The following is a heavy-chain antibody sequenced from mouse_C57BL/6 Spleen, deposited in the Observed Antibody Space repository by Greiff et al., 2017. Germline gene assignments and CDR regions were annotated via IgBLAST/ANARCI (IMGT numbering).Heavy chain of an antibody. V-gene: IGHV5-4*01. CDR1: GFTFSSYA. CDR2: ISDGGSYT. CDR3: ARDRGYQIFFFDY. Sequence: EVQVVESGGGLVKPGGSLKLSCAASGFTFSSYAMSWVRQTPEKRLEWVATISDGGSYTYYPDNVKGRFTISRDNAKNNLYLQMSHLKSEDTAMYYCARDRGYQIFFFDYWGQGTTLTVSS. D-gene: IGHD2-2*01. J-gene: IGHJ2*01.